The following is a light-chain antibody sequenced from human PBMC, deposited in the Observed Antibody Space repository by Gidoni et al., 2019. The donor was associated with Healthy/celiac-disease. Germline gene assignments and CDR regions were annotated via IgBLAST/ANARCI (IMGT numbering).Light chain of an antibody. V-gene: IGKV3-20*01. CDR2: GAS. CDR1: QSVSSSY. CDR3: QQYGSSPPYT. J-gene: IGKJ2*01. Sequence: LSCRASQSVSSSYLAWYQQKPGQAPRLLIYGASSRATGIPDSFSGSGSGTDFTLTISRLEPEDFAVYYCQQYGSSPPYTFGQGTKLEIK.